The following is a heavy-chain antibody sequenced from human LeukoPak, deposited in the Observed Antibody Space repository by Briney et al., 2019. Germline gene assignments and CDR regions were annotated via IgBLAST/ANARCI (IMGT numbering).Heavy chain of an antibody. CDR3: ARDGGYCSGGSCYSVIDY. V-gene: IGHV4-31*03. D-gene: IGHD2-15*01. CDR1: GGSNSSGGYY. Sequence: SQTLSLTCTVPGGSNSSGGYYWSWIRQHPGKGLEWIGYIYYSGSTYYNPSLKSRVTISVDTSKNQFSLKLSSVTAADTAVYYCARDGGYCSGGSCYSVIDYWGQGTLVTVSS. J-gene: IGHJ4*02. CDR2: IYYSGST.